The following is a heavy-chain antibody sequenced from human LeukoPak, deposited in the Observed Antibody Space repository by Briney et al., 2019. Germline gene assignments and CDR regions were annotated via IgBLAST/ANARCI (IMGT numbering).Heavy chain of an antibody. CDR3: ARYDSGGFYRNFDY. Sequence: GSLRLSCAASGFTFSSYEMNWVRQPPGKGLEWIGNIYYSGSTYYNPSLKSRVTISVDTSQSQFSLRLSSVTAADTAVYYCARYDSGGFYRNFDYWGQGTLVTVSS. CDR2: IYYSGST. CDR1: GFTFSSYE. J-gene: IGHJ4*02. D-gene: IGHD3-22*01. V-gene: IGHV4-59*04.